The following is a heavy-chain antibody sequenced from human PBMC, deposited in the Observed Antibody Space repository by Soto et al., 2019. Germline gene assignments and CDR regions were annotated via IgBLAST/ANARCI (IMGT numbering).Heavy chain of an antibody. Sequence: SETLSLTCAVSGYSISSGYYWGWIRQPPGKGLEWIGSVYHSGSTYYNPSLKSRVTISVDTSKNQFSLKLSSVTAADTAVYYCARVPAYYYDSSGYPQPHYFDYWGQGTLVTVSS. J-gene: IGHJ4*02. CDR1: GYSISSGYY. V-gene: IGHV4-38-2*01. CDR2: VYHSGST. CDR3: ARVPAYYYDSSGYPQPHYFDY. D-gene: IGHD3-22*01.